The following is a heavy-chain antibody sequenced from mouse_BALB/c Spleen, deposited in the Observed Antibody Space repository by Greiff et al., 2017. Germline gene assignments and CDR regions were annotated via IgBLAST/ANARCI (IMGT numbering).Heavy chain of an antibody. CDR3: ARTGTDAMDY. Sequence: VKLVESGGDLVKPGGSLKLSCAASGFTFSSYGMSWVRQTPDKRLEWVATISSGGSYTYYPDSVKGRFTISRDNAKNTLYLQMSSLKSEDTAMYYCARTGTDAMDYWGQGTSVTVSS. D-gene: IGHD4-1*01. J-gene: IGHJ4*01. CDR1: GFTFSSYG. V-gene: IGHV5-6*02. CDR2: ISSGGSYT.